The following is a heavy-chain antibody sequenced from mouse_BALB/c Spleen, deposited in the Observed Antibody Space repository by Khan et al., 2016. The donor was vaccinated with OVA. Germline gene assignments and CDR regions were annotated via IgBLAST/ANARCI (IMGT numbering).Heavy chain of an antibody. V-gene: IGHV3-2*02. J-gene: IGHJ2*01. CDR2: ISYSGVT. D-gene: IGHD1-1*01. CDR3: ARGNYYGYYFDY. CDR1: GYSITSGYA. Sequence: EVQLQESGPGLVKPSQSLSLTCTVTGYSITSGYAWNWIRQFPGNKLEWMGYISYSGVTSYTPPLKSRISITRDTSKNQFFLQLNSVTTEDTATYYCARGNYYGYYFDYWGQGTTLPVSS.